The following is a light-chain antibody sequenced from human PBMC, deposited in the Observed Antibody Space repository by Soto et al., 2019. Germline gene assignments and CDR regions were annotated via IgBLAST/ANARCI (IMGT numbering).Light chain of an antibody. CDR2: ISN. Sequence: QSVLTQPPSASGTPGQRVTISCSGGSSNIGSNTVSWYQQLPGAAPKLLIYISNERPSGVPDRFSGSKSGTSASLAISGLQSEDEAEYYCAEWDDSLNGPVFGGGTKLTVL. CDR1: SSNIGSNT. CDR3: AEWDDSLNGPV. J-gene: IGLJ2*01. V-gene: IGLV1-44*01.